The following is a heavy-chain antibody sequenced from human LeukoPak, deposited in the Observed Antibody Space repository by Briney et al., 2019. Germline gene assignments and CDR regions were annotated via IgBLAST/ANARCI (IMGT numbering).Heavy chain of an antibody. V-gene: IGHV3-23*01. D-gene: IGHD4-11*01. CDR2: ISGSGGNT. Sequence: GGSLRLSCAASGFIFPNYVMSWVRQAPGKGLEWVSAISGSGGNTYYADSVKVRFTISRDNSKNTLYLQMHSLRAEDAAVYYCANEYSKGDIWGQGAMVTVSS. J-gene: IGHJ3*02. CDR1: GFIFPNYV. CDR3: ANEYSKGDI.